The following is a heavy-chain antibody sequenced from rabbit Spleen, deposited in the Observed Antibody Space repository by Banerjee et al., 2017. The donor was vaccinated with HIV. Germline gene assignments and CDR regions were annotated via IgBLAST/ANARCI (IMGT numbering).Heavy chain of an antibody. CDR3: VRDLGGYYKGYYFNL. V-gene: IGHV1S47*01. J-gene: IGHJ4*01. D-gene: IGHD1-1*01. Sequence: QEQLVESGGGLVQPGGSLKLSCKASGFDFSSYGVSWVRQAPGKGLEWIGYIDPVFGSTYYASWVNGRFTISSHNAQNTLYLQLNSLTAADTATYFCVRDLGGYYKGYYFNLWGPGTGHRL. CDR2: IDPVFGST. CDR1: GFDFSSYG.